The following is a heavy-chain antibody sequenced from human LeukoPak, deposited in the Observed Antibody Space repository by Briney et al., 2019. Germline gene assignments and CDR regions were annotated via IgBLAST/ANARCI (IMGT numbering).Heavy chain of an antibody. V-gene: IGHV3-21*01. CDR2: ISSTSTFI. CDR3: ARDNFDSSDYPQTYYYYYMDV. CDR1: GFTFSRYS. Sequence: GGSLRLSCAASGFTFSRYSMNWVRQAPGKGLEWVASISSTSTFIYSADSVKGRFTISRDTAKNSLFLQMNSLRAEDTAIYYCARDNFDSSDYPQTYYYYYMDVWGKGTTVTVSS. J-gene: IGHJ6*03. D-gene: IGHD3-22*01.